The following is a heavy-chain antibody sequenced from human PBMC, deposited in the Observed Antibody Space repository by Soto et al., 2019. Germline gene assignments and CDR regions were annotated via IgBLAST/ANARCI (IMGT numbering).Heavy chain of an antibody. Sequence: GGSLRLSCAASGFTFSSYGMHWVRQAPGKGLEWVAVISYDGSNKYYADSVKGRFTISRDNSKNTLYLQMNSLRAEDTAVYYCAKAVGRNHGGETPPAATDYYMDVWGKGTTVTVSS. CDR1: GFTFSSYG. D-gene: IGHD6-13*01. CDR3: AKAVGRNHGGETPPAATDYYMDV. J-gene: IGHJ6*03. CDR2: ISYDGSNK. V-gene: IGHV3-30*18.